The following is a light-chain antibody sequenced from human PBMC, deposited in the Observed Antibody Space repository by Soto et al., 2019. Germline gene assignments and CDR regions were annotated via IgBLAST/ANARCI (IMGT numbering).Light chain of an antibody. CDR2: FAS. J-gene: IGKJ4*01. CDR1: QSINTY. V-gene: IGKV1-39*01. CDR3: QQRYSRPLT. Sequence: DIQMTQSPSSLSASVGDRVTITCRASQSINTYLNWYQQIPGKAPKVLIYFASSLQSGVPSRFTGSGSGSDFTLTINSLQPEDFATYYCQQRYSRPLTFGGGTKVEIK.